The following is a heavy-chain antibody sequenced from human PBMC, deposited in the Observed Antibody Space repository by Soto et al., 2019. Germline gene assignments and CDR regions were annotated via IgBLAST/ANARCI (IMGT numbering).Heavy chain of an antibody. J-gene: IGHJ4*02. Sequence: GGSLRLSCAASGFTFSSYSMNWVRQAPGKGLEWVSSISSSSSYIYYADSVKGRFTISRDNAKNSLYLQMNSLRAEDTAVYYCARAITMIVVGGSFDYWGQGTLVTVSS. CDR1: GFTFSSYS. CDR2: ISSSSSYI. CDR3: ARAITMIVVGGSFDY. D-gene: IGHD3-22*01. V-gene: IGHV3-21*01.